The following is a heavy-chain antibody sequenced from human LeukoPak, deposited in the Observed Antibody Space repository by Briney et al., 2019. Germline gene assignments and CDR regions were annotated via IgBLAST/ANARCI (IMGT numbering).Heavy chain of an antibody. CDR2: IKEDGREK. D-gene: IGHD4-17*01. J-gene: IGHJ4*02. V-gene: IGHV3-7*01. Sequence: GGSLRLSCAASGFPFSSYSMTWVRQAPGKGLECVANIKEDGREKYYADSVKGRFTISRDNAKNSLYLQMNSLRAEDTAVYYCARDYGDYAADYWGQGTLVTVSS. CDR3: ARDYGDYAADY. CDR1: GFPFSSYS.